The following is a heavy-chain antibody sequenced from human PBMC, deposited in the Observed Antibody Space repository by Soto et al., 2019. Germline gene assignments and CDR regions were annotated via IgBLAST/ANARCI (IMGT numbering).Heavy chain of an antibody. CDR3: ARAELRYCSGGRCYDYYYYGMDV. V-gene: IGHV1-69*01. CDR2: IIPIFGTA. Sequence: QVQLVQSGAEVKKPGSSVKVSCKASGGTFSSYAISWVRQAPGQGLEWMGGIIPIFGTANYAQKFQGRVTITADESPSTAYMELSSLRSDDTAVYYCARAELRYCSGGRCYDYYYYGMDVWGQGTTVTVSS. CDR1: GGTFSSYA. J-gene: IGHJ6*02. D-gene: IGHD2-15*01.